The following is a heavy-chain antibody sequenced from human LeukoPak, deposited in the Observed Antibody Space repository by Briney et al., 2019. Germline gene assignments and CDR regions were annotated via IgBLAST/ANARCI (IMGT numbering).Heavy chain of an antibody. CDR1: GYTFTGYY. CDR2: INPNSGGT. V-gene: IGHV1-2*02. J-gene: IGHJ4*02. CDR3: ARGYYYDGRGDY. D-gene: IGHD3-22*01. Sequence: APVKVSCKASGYTFTGYYMHWVRQAPGQGLEWMGWINPNSGGTNYAQKFQGRVTMTRDTSISTAYMELSRLRSDDTAVYYCARGYYYDGRGDYWGQGTLVTVSS.